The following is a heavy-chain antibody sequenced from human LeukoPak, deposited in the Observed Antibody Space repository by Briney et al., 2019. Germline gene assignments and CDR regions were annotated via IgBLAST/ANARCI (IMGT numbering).Heavy chain of an antibody. CDR1: GGSFSGYY. J-gene: IGHJ6*03. CDR2: INHSGST. CDR3: ARGRAKLPDYYYYYMDV. Sequence: SETLSLTCAVYGGSFSGYYWSWIRQPPGKGLEWIGEINHSGSTNYNPSLKSRVTISVDTSKNQFSLKLSSVTAADTAVYYCARGRAKLPDYYYYYMDVWAKGPRSPSP. V-gene: IGHV4-34*01. D-gene: IGHD1-1*01.